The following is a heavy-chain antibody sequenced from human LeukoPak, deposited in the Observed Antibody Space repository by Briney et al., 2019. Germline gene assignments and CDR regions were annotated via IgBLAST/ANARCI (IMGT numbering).Heavy chain of an antibody. V-gene: IGHV1-2*02. D-gene: IGHD6-6*01. CDR2: INPNSGGT. J-gene: IGHJ5*02. CDR3: AREGGIAARRYNWFDP. Sequence: ASVKVSCKASGYTFTGYYMHWVRQAPGQGLEWRGWINPNSGGTNYAQKFQGRVTMTRDTSISTAYMELRRLRSDGTAVYYCAREGGIAARRYNWFDPWGQGTLVTVSS. CDR1: GYTFTGYY.